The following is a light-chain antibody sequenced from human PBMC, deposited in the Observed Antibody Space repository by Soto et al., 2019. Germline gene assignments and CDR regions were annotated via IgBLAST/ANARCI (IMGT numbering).Light chain of an antibody. Sequence: QSALTQPASVSGSPGQSITISCTGTSSDVGGYNYVSWYQQHPGKAPKLMIYDVSNRPSGGSNRFSGSKSGNTASLTISGLQAEDESEYYCSSYTSSSTVVFCGGTKVTVL. CDR3: SSYTSSSTVV. V-gene: IGLV2-14*01. CDR1: SSDVGGYNY. CDR2: DVS. J-gene: IGLJ2*01.